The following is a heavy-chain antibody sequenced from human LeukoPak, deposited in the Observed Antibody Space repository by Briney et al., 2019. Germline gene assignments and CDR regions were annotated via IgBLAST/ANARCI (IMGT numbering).Heavy chain of an antibody. Sequence: GGSLRLSCAASGFTFSSYAMSWVRQAPGKGLEWVSAISGSGGSTYYADSVKGRFTISRDNSKNTLYLQMNSLRAEDTAVYYYAKGDSSGYYYSLHFDYWGQGTLVTVSS. CDR3: AKGDSSGYYYSLHFDY. D-gene: IGHD3-22*01. V-gene: IGHV3-23*01. CDR2: ISGSGGST. J-gene: IGHJ4*02. CDR1: GFTFSSYA.